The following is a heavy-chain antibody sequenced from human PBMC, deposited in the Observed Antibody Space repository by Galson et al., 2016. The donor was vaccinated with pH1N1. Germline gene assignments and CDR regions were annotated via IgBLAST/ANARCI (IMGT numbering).Heavy chain of an antibody. CDR3: AGQYDFGDYRGNAFDI. Sequence: QSGAEVTKPGESLKISCKASGYIFTSQWIAWVRQVPGKGLEWVGVVNPGGSTIRYSPSFQGQVTISSDKSISTAYLQWISLRASDTAMYYCAGQYDFGDYRGNAFDIWGQGTVVIVSS. CDR1: GYIFTSQW. CDR2: VNPGGSTI. V-gene: IGHV5-51*03. D-gene: IGHD4-17*01. J-gene: IGHJ3*02.